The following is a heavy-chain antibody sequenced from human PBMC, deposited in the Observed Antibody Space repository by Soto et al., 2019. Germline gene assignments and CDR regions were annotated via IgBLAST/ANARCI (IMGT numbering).Heavy chain of an antibody. J-gene: IGHJ4*02. CDR3: AAGSTVTAYYFDY. Sequence: QMQLVQSGPEVKKPGTSVKVSCKASGFTFTSSAVQWVRQARGQRLEWIGWIVVGSGNTNYAQKFQERVTITRDMSISTAYMELSSLRSEDTAVYYCAAGSTVTAYYFDYWGQGTLVTVSS. CDR2: IVVGSGNT. V-gene: IGHV1-58*01. CDR1: GFTFTSSA. D-gene: IGHD4-17*01.